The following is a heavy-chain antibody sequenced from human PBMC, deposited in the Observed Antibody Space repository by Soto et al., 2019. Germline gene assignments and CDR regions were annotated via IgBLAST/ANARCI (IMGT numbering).Heavy chain of an antibody. J-gene: IGHJ6*03. Sequence: SETLSLTCTVSGGSISSYYWSWIRQPPGKGLEWIGYIYYSGSTNYNPSLKSRVTISVDTSKNQFSLKLSSVTAADTAVYYCARQDDLGGDYIDVWGKGTTVTVSS. CDR2: IYYSGST. D-gene: IGHD3-16*01. V-gene: IGHV4-59*08. CDR1: GGSISSYY. CDR3: ARQDDLGGDYIDV.